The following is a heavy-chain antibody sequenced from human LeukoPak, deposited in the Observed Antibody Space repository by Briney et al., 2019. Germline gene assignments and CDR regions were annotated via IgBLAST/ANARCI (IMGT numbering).Heavy chain of an antibody. V-gene: IGHV3-30-3*01. CDR3: ARDGSLDAFDI. Sequence: GGSLRLSCAASGFTFSSYAMHWVRQAPGKGLEWVAVISYDGSNKYYADSVKGRFTISRDNSKNTLYLQMNSLRAEDTAVYYCARDGSLDAFDIWGQGTMVTVSS. CDR2: ISYDGSNK. CDR1: GFTFSSYA. D-gene: IGHD1-26*01. J-gene: IGHJ3*02.